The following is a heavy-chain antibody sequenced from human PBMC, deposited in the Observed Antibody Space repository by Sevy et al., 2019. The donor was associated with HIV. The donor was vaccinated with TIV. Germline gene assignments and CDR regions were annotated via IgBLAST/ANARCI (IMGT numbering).Heavy chain of an antibody. CDR2: ISFDGNNK. CDR1: GFTFSNYA. V-gene: IGHV3-30*04. CDR3: ARKWEIRAFDI. Sequence: GGSLRLSCAASGFTFSNYAMHWVRQAPGKGLEWVAVISFDGNNKDYADSVKGRFTISRDNSKNTLYLQMNSLRAEDTAKYYWARKWEIRAFDIWGQGTMVTVSS. J-gene: IGHJ3*02. D-gene: IGHD1-26*01.